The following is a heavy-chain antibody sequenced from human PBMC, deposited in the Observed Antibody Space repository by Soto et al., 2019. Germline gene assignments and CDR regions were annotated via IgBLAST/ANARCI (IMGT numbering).Heavy chain of an antibody. CDR2: TYHTTKT. CDR1: CNPLHLGGHY. J-gene: IGHJ5*02. CDR3: ARYGSSTPNWIDP. Sequence: PWEAPYPTCCVLCNPLHLGGHYWTRIRQHPGQGLEWIGSTYHTTKTYDDPSINSRVTMSDDMTKNQFSLKLASVTAANTAVYCGARYGSSTPNWIDPWGQGTQVTVSS. V-gene: IGHV4-31*09. D-gene: IGHD2-2*01.